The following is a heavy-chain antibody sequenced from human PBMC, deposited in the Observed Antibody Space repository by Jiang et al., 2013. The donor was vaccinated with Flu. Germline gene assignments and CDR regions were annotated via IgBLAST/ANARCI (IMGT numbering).Heavy chain of an antibody. J-gene: IGHJ6*03. CDR3: ARVGEWVWGMVREYYMDV. D-gene: IGHD3-10*01. Sequence: EVQLLESGGGVVQPGRSLRLSCAASGFTFSSYGMHWVRQAPGKGLEWVSYISSSGSTIYYADSVKGRFTISRDNAKNSLYLQMNGLGAEDTAVYYCARVGEWVWGMVREYYMDVWGKGTTVTVSS. CDR2: ISSSGSTI. V-gene: IGHV3-48*04. CDR1: GFTFSSYG.